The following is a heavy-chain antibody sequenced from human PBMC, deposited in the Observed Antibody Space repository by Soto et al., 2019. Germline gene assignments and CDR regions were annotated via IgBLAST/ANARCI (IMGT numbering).Heavy chain of an antibody. CDR3: ARVGGQLFGDHGMDV. CDR2: MSPSSGNT. V-gene: IGHV1-8*01. J-gene: IGHJ6*02. D-gene: IGHD3-10*01. CDR1: GYTFTTYE. Sequence: QVQLVQSGAEVKKPGASVKVSCKASGYTFTTYEINWVRQVPGQGLEWMGWMSPSSGNTGYVDQFRGRVTMTSTTSMTTAYMELSSLRSEDTAVYYCARVGGQLFGDHGMDVWGHGTTVTVSS.